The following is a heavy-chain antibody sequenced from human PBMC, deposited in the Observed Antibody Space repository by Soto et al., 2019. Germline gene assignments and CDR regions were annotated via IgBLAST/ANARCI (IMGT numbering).Heavy chain of an antibody. CDR1: GGTFSSYT. Sequence: QVQLVQSGAEVKKPGSSVKVSCKASGGTFSSYTISWVRQAPGQGLEWMGRIIPILGIANYAQKFQGRVTMTADKSTRTAYMELSSLGSEDTDVYYCARSWTYDDYSWGSYLSYWGQGTLVTVAA. J-gene: IGHJ4*02. CDR3: ARSWTYDDYSWGSYLSY. CDR2: IIPILGIA. V-gene: IGHV1-69*02. D-gene: IGHD3-16*01.